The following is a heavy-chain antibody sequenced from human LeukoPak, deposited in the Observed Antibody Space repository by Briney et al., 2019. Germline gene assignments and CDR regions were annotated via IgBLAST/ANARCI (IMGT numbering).Heavy chain of an antibody. CDR1: GFTFSSYA. J-gene: IGHJ6*03. D-gene: IGHD2-21*02. CDR3: AKRGGLPPLDYYYYYMDV. Sequence: GGSLRLSCAASGFTFSSYAMHWVRQAPGKGLEYVSAISSNGGSTYYADSVKGRFTISRDNSKNTLHLQMNSLRAEDTAVYYCAKRGGLPPLDYYYYYMDVWGKGTTVTVSS. V-gene: IGHV3-64*04. CDR2: ISSNGGST.